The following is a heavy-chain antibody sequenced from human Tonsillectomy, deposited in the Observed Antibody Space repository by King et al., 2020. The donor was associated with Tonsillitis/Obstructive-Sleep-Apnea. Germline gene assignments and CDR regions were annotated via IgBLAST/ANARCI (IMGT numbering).Heavy chain of an antibody. CDR1: GFTVSSNY. V-gene: IGHV3-53*01. J-gene: IGHJ6*02. CDR3: ARDGVREFGYYGMDV. D-gene: IGHD3-10*01. CDR2: IYSGGST. Sequence: VQLVESGGGLIQPGGSLRLSCAASGFTVSSNYMSWVRQAPGKGLEWVSVIYSGGSTYYADSVKGRFTISRDNSKNTLYLQMNSLRAEDTAVYYRARDGVREFGYYGMDVWGQGTTVTVSS.